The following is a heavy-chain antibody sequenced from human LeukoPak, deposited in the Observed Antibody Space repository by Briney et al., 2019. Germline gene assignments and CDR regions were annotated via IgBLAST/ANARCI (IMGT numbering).Heavy chain of an antibody. CDR3: ARGPYSSGWLGD. D-gene: IGHD6-19*01. CDR2: INHSGST. V-gene: IGHV4-34*01. Sequence: SETLSLTCAVYGGSFSSGDYYWSWIRQPPGKGLEWIGEINHSGSTNYNPSLKSRVTISVDTSKNQFSLKLSSVTAADTAVYYCARGPYSSGWLGDWGQGTLVTVSS. J-gene: IGHJ4*02. CDR1: GGSFSSGDYY.